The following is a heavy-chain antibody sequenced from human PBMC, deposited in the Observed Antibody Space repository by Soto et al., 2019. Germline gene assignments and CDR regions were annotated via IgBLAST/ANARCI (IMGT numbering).Heavy chain of an antibody. CDR2: VNPSSGGT. V-gene: IGHV1-2*02. D-gene: IGHD4-4*01. Sequence: ASVKVSCKASGFTDYYIHWVRQAPGQGLEWMGWVNPSSGGTNYAQKFQGRVTMTTDTSTSTAYMELRSLRSDDTALYYCARFEYSKYLFDYWGLGTLVTVSS. J-gene: IGHJ4*02. CDR3: ARFEYSKYLFDY. CDR1: GFTDYY.